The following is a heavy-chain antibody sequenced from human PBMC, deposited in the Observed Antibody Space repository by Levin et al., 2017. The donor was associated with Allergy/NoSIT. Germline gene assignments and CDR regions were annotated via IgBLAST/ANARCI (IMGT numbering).Heavy chain of an antibody. V-gene: IGHV3-21*01. CDR1: GFTFSSYG. CDR2: ISTSSNYI. Sequence: PGESLKISCAASGFTFSSYGMNWVRQAPGKGLEWISSISTSSNYIHYADSVKGRFTISRDNAKNSLYLQMNSLRAEDTAVYYCASKTVNGDFDYWGQGTLVTVSS. D-gene: IGHD4-17*01. J-gene: IGHJ4*02. CDR3: ASKTVNGDFDY.